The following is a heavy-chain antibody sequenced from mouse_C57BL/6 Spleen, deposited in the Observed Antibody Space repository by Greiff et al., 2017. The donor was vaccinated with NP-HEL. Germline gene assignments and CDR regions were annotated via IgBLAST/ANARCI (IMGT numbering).Heavy chain of an antibody. CDR2: INPSNGGT. V-gene: IGHV1-53*01. D-gene: IGHD1-1*01. J-gene: IGHJ4*01. Sequence: VQLQQSGTELVKPGASVKLSCKASGYTFTSYWMHWVKQRPGQGLEWIGNINPSNGGTNYNEKFKSKATLTVDKSSSTAYMQLSSLTSEDSAVYYCARYGYYGSSPGYAMDYWGQGTSVTVSS. CDR3: ARYGYYGSSPGYAMDY. CDR1: GYTFTSYW.